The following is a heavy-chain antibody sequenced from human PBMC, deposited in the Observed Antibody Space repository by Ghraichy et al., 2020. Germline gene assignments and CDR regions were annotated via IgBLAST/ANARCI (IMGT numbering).Heavy chain of an antibody. Sequence: GESLNISCKVSGYTLTELFMHWVRQAPGKGLEWMGGFDPEDGETIYAQKFQGRVTMTEDTSTDTAYMELSSLRSEDTAVYYCATDTYSSSHYDYWGQGTLVTVSS. J-gene: IGHJ4*02. CDR3: ATDTYSSSHYDY. D-gene: IGHD6-6*01. CDR2: FDPEDGET. CDR1: GYTLTELF. V-gene: IGHV1-24*01.